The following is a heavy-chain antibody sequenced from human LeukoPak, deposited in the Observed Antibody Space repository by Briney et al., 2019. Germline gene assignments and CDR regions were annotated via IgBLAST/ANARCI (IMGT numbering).Heavy chain of an antibody. Sequence: ASVKVSCKVSGYTFTDYYMHWVQQAPGKGPEWMGLVDPEDGETIYAEKFQGRVTITADTSTDTAYMELSSLRSEDTAVYYCATRGEFDWLFFDYWGQGTLVTVSS. D-gene: IGHD3-9*01. CDR3: ATRGEFDWLFFDY. CDR1: GYTFTDYY. V-gene: IGHV1-69-2*01. CDR2: VDPEDGET. J-gene: IGHJ4*02.